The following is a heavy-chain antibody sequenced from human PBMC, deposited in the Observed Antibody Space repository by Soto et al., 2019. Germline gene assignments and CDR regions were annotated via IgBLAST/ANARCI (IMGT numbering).Heavy chain of an antibody. CDR1: GYTFTSYG. CDR2: ISAYNGNT. Sequence: ASVKVSCKASGYTFTSYGISWVRQAPGQGLEWMGWISAYNGNTNYAQKLQGRVTMTTDTSTSTAYMGLRSLRSDDTAVYYCARIFDGYYYGSGSYLDVWGKGTTVTVSS. V-gene: IGHV1-18*01. CDR3: ARIFDGYYYGSGSYLDV. D-gene: IGHD3-10*01. J-gene: IGHJ6*04.